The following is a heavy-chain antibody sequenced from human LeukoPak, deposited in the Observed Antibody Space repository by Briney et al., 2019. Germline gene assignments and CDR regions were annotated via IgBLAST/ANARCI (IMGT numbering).Heavy chain of an antibody. Sequence: PGGSLRLSCAASGFTVSSNYMSWVRQAPGKGLEWVSVIFSGGSTYYADSVKGRFTISRDNSKNTLYLQMNSLRAEDTAVYYCARYVAYYYYMDVWGKGTTVTVSS. D-gene: IGHD2-15*01. CDR2: IFSGGST. V-gene: IGHV3-53*01. J-gene: IGHJ6*03. CDR1: GFTVSSNY. CDR3: ARYVAYYYYMDV.